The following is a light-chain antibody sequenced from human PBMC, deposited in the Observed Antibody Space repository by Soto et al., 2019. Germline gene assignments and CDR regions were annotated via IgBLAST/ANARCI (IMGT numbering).Light chain of an antibody. Sequence: SALTHPPSASGSPGQSVTISCTETSRDVGGYDYVSWYQQHPGKAAKLMIYEVTIRPSGASDRFSGSKSGNTGSLTVSGPQAEDEADYYCSSYTGGNPSYVFGTGTNVT. CDR2: EVT. V-gene: IGLV2-8*01. CDR1: SRDVGGYDY. J-gene: IGLJ1*01. CDR3: SSYTGGNPSYV.